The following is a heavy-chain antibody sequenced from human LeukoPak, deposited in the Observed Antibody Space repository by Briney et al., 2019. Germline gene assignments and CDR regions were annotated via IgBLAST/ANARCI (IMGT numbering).Heavy chain of an antibody. D-gene: IGHD6-6*01. CDR1: GFTLRNYG. Sequence: SGGSLRLSCTASGFTLRNYGMHWVRQVPGKGLVWVSRISGDGSVTNYADSVQGRFTISRDNAKNILYLQINSLRSEDTAIYYCARYSSSSGGASYYLDYWGHGTLVTVSS. CDR2: ISGDGSVT. CDR3: ARYSSSSGGASYYLDY. V-gene: IGHV3-74*01. J-gene: IGHJ4*01.